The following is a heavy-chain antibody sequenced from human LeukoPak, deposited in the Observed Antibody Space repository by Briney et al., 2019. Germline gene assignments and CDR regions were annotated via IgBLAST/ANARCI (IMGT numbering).Heavy chain of an antibody. CDR2: INTNSGGT. V-gene: IGHV1-2*02. J-gene: IGHJ4*02. D-gene: IGHD5-18*01. Sequence: ASVKVSCKASGYTFSGYYMHWVRQAPGQGIEWMGWINTNSGGTKYAQKFQGRVTMTRDTSNSTAYMELSRLRSDDTAVYYCATEVTDWGQGTLVTVSS. CDR1: GYTFSGYY. CDR3: ATEVTD.